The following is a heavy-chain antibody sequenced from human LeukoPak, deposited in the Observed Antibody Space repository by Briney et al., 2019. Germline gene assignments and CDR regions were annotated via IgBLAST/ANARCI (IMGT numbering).Heavy chain of an antibody. CDR2: IRGSGGST. CDR3: AKTSRFWSGPGAFDI. J-gene: IGHJ3*02. D-gene: IGHD3-3*01. Sequence: PGGSLRLSCAASGFTFSSYAMSWVRQAPGKGLEGVSAIRGSGGSTYYADSVKGRFTISRDKSKNTLYLQMNSLRAEDTAVYYCAKTSRFWSGPGAFDIWGQGTMVTVSS. V-gene: IGHV3-23*01. CDR1: GFTFSSYA.